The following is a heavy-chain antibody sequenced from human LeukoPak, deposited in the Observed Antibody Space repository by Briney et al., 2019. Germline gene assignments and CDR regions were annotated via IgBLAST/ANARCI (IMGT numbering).Heavy chain of an antibody. CDR3: AIGRLASRRGSWFDP. D-gene: IGHD6-6*01. J-gene: IGHJ5*02. Sequence: RASVKVSCKASGYTFTGYYMHWVRQAPGQGLEWMGWINPNSGGTNYAQKFQGRVTMTRDTSISTAYMELSRLRSEDTAVYYCAIGRLASRRGSWFDPWGQGTLVTVSS. V-gene: IGHV1-2*02. CDR1: GYTFTGYY. CDR2: INPNSGGT.